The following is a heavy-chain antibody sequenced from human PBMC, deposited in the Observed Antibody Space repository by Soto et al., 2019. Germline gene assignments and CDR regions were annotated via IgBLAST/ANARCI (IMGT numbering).Heavy chain of an antibody. CDR2: IYYSGST. Sequence: QVQLQESGPGLVKPSETLSLTCTVSGGSISSYYWSWIRQPPGKGLEWIGYIYYSGSTNYNPSLRSRVALSADTSKNQFSLKLSSVTAADTAVYYCASNGRGLHLGELNYYFDYWGQGTLVTVSS. V-gene: IGHV4-59*08. J-gene: IGHJ4*02. CDR1: GGSISSYY. CDR3: ASNGRGLHLGELNYYFDY. D-gene: IGHD3-16*01.